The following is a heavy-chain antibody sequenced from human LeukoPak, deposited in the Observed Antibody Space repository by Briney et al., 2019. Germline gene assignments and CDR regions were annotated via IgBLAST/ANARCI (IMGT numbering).Heavy chain of an antibody. CDR2: INPNSGGT. CDR1: GYTFTSYY. Sequence: ASVKVSCKASGYTFTSYYMHWVRQAPGQGLEWMGWINPNSGGTNYAQKFQGRVTMTRDTSISTAYMELSRLRSDDTAVYYCARDSAPGDTYGLLGIDSWGQGTLVTVSS. J-gene: IGHJ4*02. CDR3: ARDSAPGDTYGLLGIDS. D-gene: IGHD5-18*01. V-gene: IGHV1-2*02.